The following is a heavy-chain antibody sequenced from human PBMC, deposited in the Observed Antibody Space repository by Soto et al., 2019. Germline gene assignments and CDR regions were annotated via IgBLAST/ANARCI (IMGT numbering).Heavy chain of an antibody. CDR2: ISAYNGNT. J-gene: IGHJ5*02. V-gene: IGHV1-18*01. CDR3: ARDYDFWSGLNWFDP. D-gene: IGHD3-3*01. CDR1: GYTFTSYG. Sequence: GASVKVSCKASGYTFTSYGISWVRQAPGQGLEWMGWISAYNGNTNYAQKLQGRVTMTTDTSTSTAYMELRSLRSDDTAVYYCARDYDFWSGLNWFDPWGQGTLVTVSS.